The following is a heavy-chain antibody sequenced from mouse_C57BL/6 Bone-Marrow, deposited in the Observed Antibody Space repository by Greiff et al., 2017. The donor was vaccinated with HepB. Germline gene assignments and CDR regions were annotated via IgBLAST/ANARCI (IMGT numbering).Heavy chain of an antibody. Sequence: VQLQQSVAELVRPGASVKLSCTASGFNIKNTYMHWVKQRPEQGLEWIGRIDPANGNTKYAPKFQGKATITADTSSNTAYLQLSSLTSEDTAIYYFARYAFITTVVATLDWYFDVWGTGTTVTVSS. D-gene: IGHD1-1*01. CDR2: IDPANGNT. CDR3: ARYAFITTVVATLDWYFDV. V-gene: IGHV14-3*01. CDR1: GFNIKNTY. J-gene: IGHJ1*03.